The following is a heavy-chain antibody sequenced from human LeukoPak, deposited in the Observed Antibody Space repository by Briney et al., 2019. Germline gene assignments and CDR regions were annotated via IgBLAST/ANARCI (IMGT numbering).Heavy chain of an antibody. D-gene: IGHD4-17*01. J-gene: IGHJ6*02. Sequence: GGSLRLSCATSGFTFSDHYMDWVRRAPGKGLSWAARTRSKARGYTTEYAASVKGRFTVSRDESMNSLYLQMNSLKTEDTAVYYCARGPTVTFNYHYGMDVWGQGTTVTVSS. CDR3: ARGPTVTFNYHYGMDV. CDR1: GFTFSDHY. V-gene: IGHV3-72*01. CDR2: TRSKARGYTT.